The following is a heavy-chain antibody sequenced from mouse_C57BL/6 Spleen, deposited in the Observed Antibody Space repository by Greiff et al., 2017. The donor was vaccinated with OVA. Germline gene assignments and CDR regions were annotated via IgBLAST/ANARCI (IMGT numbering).Heavy chain of an antibody. J-gene: IGHJ4*01. CDR3: ARSNWDGAMDY. D-gene: IGHD4-1*01. CDR1: GYSITSGYY. Sequence: EVQVVESGPGLVKPSQSLSLTCSVTGYSITSGYYWNWIRQFPGNKLEWMGYISYDGSNNYNPSLKNRISITRDTSKNQFFLKLNSVTTEDTATYYCARSNWDGAMDYWGQGTSVTVSS. V-gene: IGHV3-6*01. CDR2: ISYDGSN.